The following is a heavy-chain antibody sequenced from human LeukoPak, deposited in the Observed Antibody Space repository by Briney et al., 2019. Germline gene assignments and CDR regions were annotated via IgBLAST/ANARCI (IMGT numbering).Heavy chain of an antibody. CDR2: IGSTGFTT. CDR1: GFTFSNYG. J-gene: IGHJ4*02. CDR3: AQLQGGGSYY. V-gene: IGHV3-23*05. D-gene: IGHD3-16*01. Sequence: GGSLRLSCAASGFTFSNYGTSWVRQAPGKGLEWVSAIGSTGFTTYYADSVKGRFTISRDNSKNALYLHMNSLRAEDTAIFYCAQLQGGGSYYWGQGTPVTVSS.